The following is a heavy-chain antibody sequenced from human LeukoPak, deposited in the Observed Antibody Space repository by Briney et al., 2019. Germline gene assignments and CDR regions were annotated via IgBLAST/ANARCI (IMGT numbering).Heavy chain of an antibody. D-gene: IGHD3-10*01. V-gene: IGHV1-69*04. CDR1: GGTFSNFV. Sequence: SVKASCKASGGTFSNFVFSWVRQAPGQGLEWMGRITPRLGTANYTQQFQGRITITADKSTRTTYMELSSLRSEDTAVYFCARAGVGYFDSWGQGTLVTVSS. CDR2: ITPRLGTA. CDR3: ARAGVGYFDS. J-gene: IGHJ4*02.